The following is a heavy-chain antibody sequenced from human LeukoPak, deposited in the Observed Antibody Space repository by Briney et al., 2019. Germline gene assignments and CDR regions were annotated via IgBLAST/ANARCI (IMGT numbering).Heavy chain of an antibody. CDR1: GFTFSSYE. CDR2: ISSSGSTT. D-gene: IGHD6-6*01. J-gene: IGHJ4*02. V-gene: IGHV3-48*03. Sequence: PGGSLRLSCAASGFTFSSYEMNWVRQAPGKGLEWVSYISSSGSTTYYADSVKGRFTISRDNSKNTLYLQMNSLRAEDTAVYYCAKDEAARPYYFDYWGQGTLVTVSS. CDR3: AKDEAARPYYFDY.